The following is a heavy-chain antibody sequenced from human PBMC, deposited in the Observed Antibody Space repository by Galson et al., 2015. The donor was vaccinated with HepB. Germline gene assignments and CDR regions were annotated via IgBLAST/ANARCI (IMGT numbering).Heavy chain of an antibody. CDR3: ARRRLAARPLYYYYMDV. J-gene: IGHJ6*03. CDR2: ISSSSSTI. Sequence: SLRLSCAASGFTFSSYSMNWVRQAPGKGLEWVSYISSSSSTIYYADSVKGRFTISRDNAKNSLYLQMNSLRDEDTAVYYCARRRLAARPLYYYYMDVWGKGTTVTVSS. D-gene: IGHD6-6*01. CDR1: GFTFSSYS. V-gene: IGHV3-48*02.